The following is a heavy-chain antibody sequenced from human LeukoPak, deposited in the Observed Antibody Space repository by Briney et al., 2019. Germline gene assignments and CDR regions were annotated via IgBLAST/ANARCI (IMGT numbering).Heavy chain of an antibody. J-gene: IGHJ4*02. V-gene: IGHV4-39*01. Sequence: SETLSLTCTVSGGSISSSSYSWGWIRQPPGKGLEWIGSIYYSGSTYYNPSLKSRVTISVDTSKNQFSLKLSSVTAADTAVYYCARSLWVPAASFDYWGQGTLVTVSS. CDR1: GGSISSSSYS. CDR3: ARSLWVPAASFDY. CDR2: IYYSGST. D-gene: IGHD2-2*01.